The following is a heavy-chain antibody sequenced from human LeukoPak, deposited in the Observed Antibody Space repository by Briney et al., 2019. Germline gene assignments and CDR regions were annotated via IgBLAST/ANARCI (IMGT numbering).Heavy chain of an antibody. CDR1: GGTFSSYT. D-gene: IGHD6-25*01. V-gene: IGHV1-69*02. CDR3: ARAGFSAANSNYYMDV. CDR2: IIPILGIA. J-gene: IGHJ6*03. Sequence: SVKVSCKASGGTFSSYTISWVRQAPGQGLEWMGRIIPILGIANYAQKFQGRVTITADKSTSTAYMELSSLRSEDTAVYYCARAGFSAANSNYYMDVWGKGTTVTVSS.